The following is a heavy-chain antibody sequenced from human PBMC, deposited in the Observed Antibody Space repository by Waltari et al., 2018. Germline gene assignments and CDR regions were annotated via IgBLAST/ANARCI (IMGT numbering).Heavy chain of an antibody. J-gene: IGHJ6*02. CDR2: STPGGRT. Sequence: QVQLVQSGAEVKKPGASAKVSCTASGYTFISYYIHWVRGAPGQGLEWMGKSTPGGRTTYAQKFQCRVTMTRDTSTSTVYMELSSLRAEDTAVYYCASGDYDDSTGSRYYGMDVWGQGTTVTVSS. CDR3: ASGDYDDSTGSRYYGMDV. CDR1: GYTFISYY. V-gene: IGHV1-46*01. D-gene: IGHD3-22*01.